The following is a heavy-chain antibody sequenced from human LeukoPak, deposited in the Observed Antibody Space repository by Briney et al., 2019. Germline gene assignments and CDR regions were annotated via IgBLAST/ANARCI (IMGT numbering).Heavy chain of an antibody. CDR2: IYTSGST. Sequence: SETLSLTCTVSGGSISSYYWSWIRQPAGKGLEWIGRIYTSGSTNYNPSLKSRVTMSVDTSKNQFSLKLSSVTAADTAVYYCARDRQYSSNWYGDWFDPWGQGTLVTVSS. CDR3: ARDRQYSSNWYGDWFDP. J-gene: IGHJ5*02. CDR1: GGSISSYY. V-gene: IGHV4-4*07. D-gene: IGHD6-13*01.